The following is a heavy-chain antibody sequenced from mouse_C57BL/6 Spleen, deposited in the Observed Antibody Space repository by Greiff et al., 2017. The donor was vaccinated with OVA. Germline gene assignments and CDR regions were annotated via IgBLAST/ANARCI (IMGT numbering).Heavy chain of an antibody. J-gene: IGHJ1*03. CDR3: ARNNPNWYFDV. D-gene: IGHD1-3*01. V-gene: IGHV1-26*01. CDR1: GYTFTDYY. CDR2: INPNNGGT. Sequence: EVQLQQSGPELVKPGASVKISCKASGYTFTDYYMNWVKQSHGKSLEWIGDINPNNGGTSYNQKFKGKATLTVDKSSSTAYMGLRSLTSEDSAVYYCARNNPNWYFDVWGTGTTVTVSS.